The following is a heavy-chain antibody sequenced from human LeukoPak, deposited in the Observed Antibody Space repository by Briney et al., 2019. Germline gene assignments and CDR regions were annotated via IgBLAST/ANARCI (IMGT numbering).Heavy chain of an antibody. D-gene: IGHD2-15*01. CDR3: AIRYCSGGSCYGLDY. CDR2: IIPIFGTA. V-gene: IGHV1-69*13. Sequence: SVRVSCKASGGTFSSYAISWVRQAPGQGLEWMGGIIPIFGTANYAQKFQGRVTITADESTSTAYMELSSLRSEDTAVYYCAIRYCSGGSCYGLDYWGQGTLVTVSS. CDR1: GGTFSSYA. J-gene: IGHJ4*02.